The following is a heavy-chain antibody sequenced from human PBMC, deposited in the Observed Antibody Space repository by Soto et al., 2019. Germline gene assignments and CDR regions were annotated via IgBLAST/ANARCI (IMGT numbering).Heavy chain of an antibody. V-gene: IGHV3-30*18. Sequence: GGSLRLSCEASGFAFSTSGMHWVRQAPGKRPEWVAVISSDGSDKYYAGSVKGRFTISRDNSKNTLYLQMNSLRTEDTAVYYCAKDTRNTAMVMAYWGQGALVTASS. J-gene: IGHJ4*02. CDR1: GFAFSTSG. CDR2: ISSDGSDK. CDR3: AKDTRNTAMVMAY. D-gene: IGHD5-18*01.